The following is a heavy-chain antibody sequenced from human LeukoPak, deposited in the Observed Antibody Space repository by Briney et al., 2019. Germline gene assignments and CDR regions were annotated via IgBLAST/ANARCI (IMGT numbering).Heavy chain of an antibody. CDR1: GGSISRYY. Sequence: PSETLSLTCTVSGGSISRYYWSWIRQPPGKGLEWIGYIYYSGSTKYNPSLKRRVTISVDTSNNQFSLRLSSVTAADTAVYYCARGYYDSVHGAFDIWGQGTMVTVSS. J-gene: IGHJ3*02. CDR2: IYYSGST. D-gene: IGHD3-22*01. CDR3: ARGYYDSVHGAFDI. V-gene: IGHV4-59*08.